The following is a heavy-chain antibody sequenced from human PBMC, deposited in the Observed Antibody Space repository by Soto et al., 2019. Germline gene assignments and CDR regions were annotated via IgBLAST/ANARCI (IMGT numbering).Heavy chain of an antibody. CDR2: INHSGST. D-gene: IGHD2-15*01. V-gene: IGHV4-34*01. J-gene: IGHJ3*02. CDR3: ARHQSIVVVTAARAFDI. CDR1: GGSFSGYY. Sequence: SETLSLTCAVYGGSFSGYYCSWIRQPPGKGLEWIGEINHSGSTYYNPSLKSRVTISVDTSKNQFSVKLNSVTAADTAVYYCARHQSIVVVTAARAFDIWGQGTMVTVSS.